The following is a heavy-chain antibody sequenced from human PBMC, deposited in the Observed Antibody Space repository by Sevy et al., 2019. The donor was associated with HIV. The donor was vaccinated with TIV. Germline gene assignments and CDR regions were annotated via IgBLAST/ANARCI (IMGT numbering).Heavy chain of an antibody. D-gene: IGHD3-10*01. Sequence: GGSLRLSCAASGFTFSSYSMNWVRQAPGKGLEWVSSISSSSSYIYYADSVKGRFTISGDNAKNSLYLQMNSLRAEDTAVYYCARETMVRGVITTPDAFDIWGQGTMVTVSS. CDR2: ISSSSSYI. CDR1: GFTFSSYS. CDR3: ARETMVRGVITTPDAFDI. V-gene: IGHV3-21*01. J-gene: IGHJ3*02.